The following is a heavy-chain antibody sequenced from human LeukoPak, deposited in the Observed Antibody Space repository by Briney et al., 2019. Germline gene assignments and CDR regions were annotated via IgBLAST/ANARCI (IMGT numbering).Heavy chain of an antibody. D-gene: IGHD2-2*01. CDR2: INHSGST. CDR1: GGSFSGYY. J-gene: IGHJ4*02. V-gene: IGHV4-34*01. CDR3: ASRRYCSSTSCAKNFDY. Sequence: SETLSLTCAVYGGSFSGYYWSWIHEPPGKGLEWSGEINHSGSTNYNPSLKSRVTISVDTSKNQFSLKLSSVTAADTAVYYCASRRYCSSTSCAKNFDYWGQGTLVTVSS.